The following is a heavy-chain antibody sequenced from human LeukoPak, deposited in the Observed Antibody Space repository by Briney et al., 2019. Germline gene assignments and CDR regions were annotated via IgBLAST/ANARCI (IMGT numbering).Heavy chain of an antibody. CDR1: GFTFSSYS. D-gene: IGHD2-2*01. V-gene: IGHV3-21*01. CDR2: ISSSSYI. J-gene: IGHJ6*02. CDR3: AREMELGYCSSTSCYGPEDV. Sequence: GGSLRLSCAASGFTFSSYSMNWVRQAPGKGLEWVSSISSSSYIYYADSVKGRFTISRDNAKNSLYLQMNSLRAEDTAVYYCAREMELGYCSSTSCYGPEDVWGQGTTVTVSS.